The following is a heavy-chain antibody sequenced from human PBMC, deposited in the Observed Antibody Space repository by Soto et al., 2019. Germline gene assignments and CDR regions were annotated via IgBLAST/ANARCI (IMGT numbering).Heavy chain of an antibody. CDR3: ARGHVYYGMDV. Sequence: SETLSLTCTVSGGSISSNSNYWGWIRQPPGKGLEWIGSIYYSGGTYYNPSLKSRVTISVDTSTSKIQFSLKLSSVTAADTAVYHCARGHVYYGMDVWGQGTTVTVSS. V-gene: IGHV4-39*01. J-gene: IGHJ6*02. CDR1: GGSISSNSNY. CDR2: IYYSGGT.